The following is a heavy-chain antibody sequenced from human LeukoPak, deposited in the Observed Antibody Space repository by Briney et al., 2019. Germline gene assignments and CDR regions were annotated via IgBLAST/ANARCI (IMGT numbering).Heavy chain of an antibody. D-gene: IGHD2-8*01. CDR1: GFTFSTYW. CDR2: IKSDGSST. J-gene: IGHJ4*02. Sequence: PGGSLRLSCAASGFTFSTYWMNWVRQAPGKGLVWVSRIKSDGSSTSYADSVKGRFTTSRDNAKNTLYLQMNSLRAEDTAVYYCAREVYANSYYFDYWGQGTLVTVPS. V-gene: IGHV3-74*01. CDR3: AREVYANSYYFDY.